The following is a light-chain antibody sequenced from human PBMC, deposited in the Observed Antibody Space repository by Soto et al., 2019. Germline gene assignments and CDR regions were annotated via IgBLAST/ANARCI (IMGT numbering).Light chain of an antibody. CDR1: QSVSNNY. CDR3: RQYSSSGT. V-gene: IGKV3-20*01. CDR2: GAS. J-gene: IGKJ1*01. Sequence: IVLTQYTGTLSLSPGERASLSCRASQSVSNNYLAWYQQQPGQAPGLIIYGASNRATGIPDRFSGSGSGTDFTLTISRLEPEDFAVYYCRQYSSSGTFGQGTKV.